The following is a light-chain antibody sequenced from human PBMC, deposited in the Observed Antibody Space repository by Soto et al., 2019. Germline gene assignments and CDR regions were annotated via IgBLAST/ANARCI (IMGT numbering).Light chain of an antibody. J-gene: IGLJ1*01. CDR3: ATWDDSRNGYV. V-gene: IGLV1-44*01. CDR1: SSNIGSKS. Sequence: QAVVTQPPSASGTPGQRVTISCSGSSSNIGSKSVSWYQQVPGTAPKLLIFSNTLRPSGVPERFSGSTSGTSASLAISGLQSEDEADYYCATWDDSRNGYVFGPGTKLTVL. CDR2: SNT.